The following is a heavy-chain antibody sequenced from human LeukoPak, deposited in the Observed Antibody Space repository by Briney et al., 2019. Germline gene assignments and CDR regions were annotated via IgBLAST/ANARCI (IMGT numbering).Heavy chain of an antibody. J-gene: IGHJ5*02. CDR3: ARIGYGSGSPTNL. CDR2: SCIRGST. D-gene: IGHD3-10*01. Sequence: KPSETLSLTCTVSGGSISSGSYYWSWIRQPDGKGLEWIGRSCIRGSTDYNPSLKSRVTISVDTSKNQFSLKLNSVTAADTAVYYCARIGYGSGSPTNLWGQGTLVTVSS. CDR1: GGSISSGSYY. V-gene: IGHV4-61*02.